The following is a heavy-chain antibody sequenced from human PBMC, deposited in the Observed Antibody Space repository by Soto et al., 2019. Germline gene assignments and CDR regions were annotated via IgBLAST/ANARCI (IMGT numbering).Heavy chain of an antibody. Sequence: KTSETLSLTCTVSGGSISSGGYYWSWIRQHPGKGLEWIGYIYYSGSTYYNPSLKSRVTISVDTSKNQFSLKLSSVTAADTAAYYCARVGIAAAGGWTAFDIWGQGTMVTVSS. J-gene: IGHJ3*02. CDR1: GGSISSGGYY. CDR2: IYYSGST. V-gene: IGHV4-31*03. D-gene: IGHD6-13*01. CDR3: ARVGIAAAGGWTAFDI.